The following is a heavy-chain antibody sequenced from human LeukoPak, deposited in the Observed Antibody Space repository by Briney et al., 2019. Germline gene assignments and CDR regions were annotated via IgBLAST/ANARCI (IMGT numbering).Heavy chain of an antibody. D-gene: IGHD3-10*01. CDR3: ARASMVRGVGLGNWFDP. Sequence: GGSLRLSCAASGFTFSAYNMNWVRQAPGKGLEWFSYISSSRGTIYYADSVKGRFTISRDNAKNSLYLQMNSLRDEDTAVYYCARASMVRGVGLGNWFDPWGQGTLVTVSS. CDR1: GFTFSAYN. CDR2: ISSSRGTI. V-gene: IGHV3-48*02. J-gene: IGHJ5*02.